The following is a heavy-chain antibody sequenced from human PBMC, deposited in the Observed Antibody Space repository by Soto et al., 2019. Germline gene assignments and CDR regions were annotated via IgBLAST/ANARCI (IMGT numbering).Heavy chain of an antibody. CDR2: INTYNGNT. Sequence: QVQLVQSRAEVKNPGASVKVSCKASGYSFTRYGIAWARQAPGQGLEWMGWINTYNGNTNYAQHLQGRVTLTTDTSTSTAYMELTSLRSNDTAIYYCAMVDVYVTPSPQDVWGQGTTVIVSS. V-gene: IGHV1-18*01. CDR1: GYSFTRYG. CDR3: AMVDVYVTPSPQDV. D-gene: IGHD3-16*01. J-gene: IGHJ6*02.